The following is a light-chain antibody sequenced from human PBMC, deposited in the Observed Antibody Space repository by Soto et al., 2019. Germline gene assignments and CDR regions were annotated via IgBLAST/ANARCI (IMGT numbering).Light chain of an antibody. CDR2: GAS. J-gene: IGKJ1*01. CDR3: QQYGGSPIT. Sequence: EVVLTQSPGTLSLSPGGRATLSCRASQSVSRMLAWYQQRPGQSPRLLISGASMRASGVPVRFIGSGSGTDFTLTITILEPEDFAVYYCQQYGGSPITFGLGTKVDI. CDR1: QSVSRM. V-gene: IGKV3-20*01.